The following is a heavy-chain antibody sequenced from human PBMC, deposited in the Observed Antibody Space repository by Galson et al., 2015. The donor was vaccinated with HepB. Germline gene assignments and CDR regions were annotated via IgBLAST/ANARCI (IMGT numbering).Heavy chain of an antibody. CDR3: ARDRVVVAPEDAFDI. Sequence: SLRLSCAASGFAFSSYGMHWVRQAPGKGLEWVAVIWYDGSNKYYADSVKGRFTISRDNSKNTLYLQMNSLRAEDTAVYYCARDRVVVAPEDAFDIWGQGTMVTVSS. D-gene: IGHD2-15*01. CDR1: GFAFSSYG. V-gene: IGHV3-33*08. J-gene: IGHJ3*02. CDR2: IWYDGSNK.